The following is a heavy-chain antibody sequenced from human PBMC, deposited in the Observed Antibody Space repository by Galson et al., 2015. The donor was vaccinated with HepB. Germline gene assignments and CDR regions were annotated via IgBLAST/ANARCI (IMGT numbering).Heavy chain of an antibody. J-gene: IGHJ6*03. CDR3: AREAGGGAAPLYYYYYMDV. CDR1: GGTFSSYA. D-gene: IGHD1-26*01. CDR2: IIPIFGTA. Sequence: SVKVSCKASGGTFSSYAISRVRQAPGQGLEWMGGIIPIFGTANYAQKFQGRVTITADESTSTAYMELSSLRSEDTAVYYCAREAGGGAAPLYYYYYMDVWGKGTTVTVSS. V-gene: IGHV1-69*13.